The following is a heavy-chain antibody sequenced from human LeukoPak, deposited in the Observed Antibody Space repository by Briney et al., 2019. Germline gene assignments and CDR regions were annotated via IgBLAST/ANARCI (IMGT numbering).Heavy chain of an antibody. D-gene: IGHD4-17*01. CDR1: GFTVSSNY. CDR3: ARDEDGDYHFDY. Sequence: GGSLRLSCAASGFTVSSNYMSWVRQAPGKGLEWASVIYSGGSTYYADSVKGRFTISRDNSKNTLYLQMNSLRAEDTAVYYCARDEDGDYHFDYWGQGTLVTVSS. V-gene: IGHV3-66*01. J-gene: IGHJ4*02. CDR2: IYSGGST.